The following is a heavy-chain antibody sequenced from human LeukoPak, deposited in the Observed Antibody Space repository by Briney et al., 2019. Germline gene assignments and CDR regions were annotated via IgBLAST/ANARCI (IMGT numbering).Heavy chain of an antibody. D-gene: IGHD3-10*01. J-gene: IGHJ4*02. CDR2: IYSGGRT. CDR3: ARDQGILGKDY. CDR1: GFTVSSNY. V-gene: IGHV3-53*01. Sequence: PGGSLRLSCAASGFTVSSNYMSWVCEAPGKGLEWVSVIYSGGRTYYAGSVKGRFTISRDNSKNTLYLQMNSLRAEDTAVYYCARDQGILGKDYWAQGTLVTVSS.